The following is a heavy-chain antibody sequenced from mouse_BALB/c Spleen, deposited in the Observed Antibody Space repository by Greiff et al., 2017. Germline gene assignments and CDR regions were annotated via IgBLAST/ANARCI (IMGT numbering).Heavy chain of an antibody. CDR3: ARGFITTVVDPWYFDV. J-gene: IGHJ1*01. Sequence: QVQLKESGPGLVAPSQSLSITCTVSGFSLTGYGVNWVRQPPGKGLEWLGMIWGDGSTDYNSALKSRLSISKDNSKSQVFLKMNSLQTDDTARYYCARGFITTVVDPWYFDVWGAGTTVTVSS. CDR2: IWGDGST. D-gene: IGHD1-1*01. V-gene: IGHV2-6-7*01. CDR1: GFSLTGYG.